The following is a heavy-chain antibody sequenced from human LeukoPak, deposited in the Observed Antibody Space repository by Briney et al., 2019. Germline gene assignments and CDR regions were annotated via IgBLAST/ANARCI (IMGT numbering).Heavy chain of an antibody. CDR3: ARDGIGFYHYYYMDV. D-gene: IGHD2/OR15-2a*01. CDR1: GFTFTYYS. Sequence: GGALTHSFAPPGFTFTYYSMNWVRQAPGKGLEWVEHINTVSTYTHYTDSVKGRFTMSKDNRKNLLYLQMSNMGAEDTAVYYCARDGIGFYHYYYMDVWGKGTTVTVSS. CDR2: INTVSTYT. J-gene: IGHJ6*03. V-gene: IGHV3-21*01.